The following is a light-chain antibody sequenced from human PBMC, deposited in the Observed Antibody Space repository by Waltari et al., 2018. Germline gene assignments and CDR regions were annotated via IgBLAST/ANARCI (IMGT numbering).Light chain of an antibody. CDR3: SSYTTTSSWV. J-gene: IGLJ3*02. Sequence: WYHQEPGRARKLFVYDVSQWPSGVSNRFSRSKSGNTASLTISGVQAEDEADYYCSSYTTTSSWVFGGGTKLTVL. CDR2: DVS. V-gene: IGLV2-14*04.